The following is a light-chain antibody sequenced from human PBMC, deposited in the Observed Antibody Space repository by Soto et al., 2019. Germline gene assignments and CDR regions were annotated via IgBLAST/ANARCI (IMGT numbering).Light chain of an antibody. CDR3: QQYNSDFSWT. CDR1: QSIGTW. Sequence: DIHMTQSPSTLSASVGARVTITCRASQSIGTWLAWFQQKPGKAPKVLISKAPPLKSGAPSRFSGSGSGTEVTLTISSLQPDDFATYFCQQYNSDFSWTFGQGTKVEIK. J-gene: IGKJ1*01. CDR2: KAP. V-gene: IGKV1-5*03.